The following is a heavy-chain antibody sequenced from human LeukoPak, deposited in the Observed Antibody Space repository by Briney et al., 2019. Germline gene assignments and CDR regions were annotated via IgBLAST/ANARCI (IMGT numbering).Heavy chain of an antibody. D-gene: IGHD5-12*01. CDR2: INHSGNT. J-gene: IGHJ6*03. V-gene: IGHV4-34*01. CDR3: ASRGGYRFRFTDYYYYYMDV. CDR1: GGPFSGYY. Sequence: NPSETLSLTCAVYGGPFSGYYWSWIRQPPGKGLEWIGEINHSGNTKYNPSLKSRVTISVDTSKNQFSLKLNSVTAADTAVYHCASRGGYRFRFTDYYYYYMDVWGNGTTVTVSS.